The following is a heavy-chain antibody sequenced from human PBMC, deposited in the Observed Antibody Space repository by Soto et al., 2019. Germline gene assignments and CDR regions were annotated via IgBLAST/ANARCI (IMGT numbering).Heavy chain of an antibody. CDR1: GGTFSSYT. V-gene: IGHV1-69*02. Sequence: QVQLVQSGAEVKKPGSSVKVSCKASGGTFSSYTISWVRQAPGQGLEWMGRIIPILGIANYAQKFQGRVTITADKSTSTAYMELSSLRSEDTAVYYCARAPRGEWLRSPLNWFDPWGQGTLVTVSS. CDR2: IIPILGIA. D-gene: IGHD5-12*01. J-gene: IGHJ5*02. CDR3: ARAPRGEWLRSPLNWFDP.